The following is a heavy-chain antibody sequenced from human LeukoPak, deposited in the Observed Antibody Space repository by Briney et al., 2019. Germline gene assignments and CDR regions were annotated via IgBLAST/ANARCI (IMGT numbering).Heavy chain of an antibody. CDR2: INGDGSKT. Sequence: TGGSLRLSCATSGFTFSSFWMHWVRQDPGKGLVWVSGINGDGSKTTYVDFVKGRFTISRDNAMNTLYLQMDSLRAEDTAVYYCASDQEREYSGYDPFDHWGQGTLVTVSS. J-gene: IGHJ4*02. V-gene: IGHV3-74*01. CDR1: GFTFSSFW. D-gene: IGHD5-12*01. CDR3: ASDQEREYSGYDPFDH.